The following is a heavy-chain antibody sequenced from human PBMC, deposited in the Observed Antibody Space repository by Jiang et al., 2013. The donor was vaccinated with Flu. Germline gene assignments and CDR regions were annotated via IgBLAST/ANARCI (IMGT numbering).Heavy chain of an antibody. CDR2: ISDGGST. V-gene: IGHV4-34*01. CDR3: ASTRNYFDSSGYYF. D-gene: IGHD3-22*01. J-gene: IGHJ4*02. CDR1: GVPFSGYY. Sequence: LLKPSETLSLTCAVYGVPFSGYYWSRIRLPPGKGPEWIGEISDGGSTNYNPSLQSRVTISVDTSQSQFSLKLISVTAADTAVYYCASTRNYFDSSGYYFWGQGSLVTVSS.